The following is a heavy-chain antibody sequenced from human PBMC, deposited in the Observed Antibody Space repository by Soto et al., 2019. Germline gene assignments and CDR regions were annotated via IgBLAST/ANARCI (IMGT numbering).Heavy chain of an antibody. V-gene: IGHV1-18*01. D-gene: IGHD6-13*01. Sequence: GASVKVSCKASGYTFTSYGISWVRQAPGQGLEWMGWISAYNGNTNYAQKLQGRVTMTTDTPTSTAYMELRSLRSDDTAGDYCASRTEEAAAPRPDVFDFGGQGTMVTVS. J-gene: IGHJ3*01. CDR1: GYTFTSYG. CDR2: ISAYNGNT. CDR3: ASRTEEAAAPRPDVFDF.